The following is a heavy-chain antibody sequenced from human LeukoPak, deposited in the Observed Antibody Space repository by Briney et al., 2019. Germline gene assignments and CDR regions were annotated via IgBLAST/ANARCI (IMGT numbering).Heavy chain of an antibody. V-gene: IGHV3-13*01. CDR1: GFTFSSYD. CDR2: IGTAGDT. CDR3: ARGGGIAAAGTAGLYYFDY. D-gene: IGHD6-13*01. J-gene: IGHJ4*02. Sequence: GGSLRLSCAASGFTFSSYDMHWVRQATGKGLEWVSAIGTAGDTYYPGSVKGRFTISRENAKNSLYLQMNSLRAEDTAVYYCARGGGIAAAGTAGLYYFDYWGQGTWSPSPQ.